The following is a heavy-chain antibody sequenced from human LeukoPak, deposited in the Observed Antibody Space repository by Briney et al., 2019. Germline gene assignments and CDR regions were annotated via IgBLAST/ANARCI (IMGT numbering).Heavy chain of an antibody. J-gene: IGHJ5*02. CDR3: ARARRRSYGEYTWFDP. Sequence: ASETLSLTCAVYGGSFSGYYWSWIRQPPGNGLEWIGEINHSGSTNYNPSLKSRVTISVDTSKNQFSLKLSSVTAADTAVYYCARARRRSYGEYTWFDPWGQGTLVTVSS. D-gene: IGHD4-17*01. V-gene: IGHV4-34*01. CDR1: GGSFSGYY. CDR2: INHSGST.